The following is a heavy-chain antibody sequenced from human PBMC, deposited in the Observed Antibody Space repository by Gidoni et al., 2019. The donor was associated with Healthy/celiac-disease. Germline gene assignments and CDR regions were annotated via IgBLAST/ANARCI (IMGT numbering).Heavy chain of an antibody. V-gene: IGHV3-30*18. CDR1: GVTFRSYG. D-gene: IGHD5-18*01. J-gene: IGHJ4*02. Sequence: QVQLVESGGGVVQPGRSLRRPWAAAGVTFRSYGMHWVRQAPGKGLEWVAVISFDGSNKYYADSVKGRFTISRDNSKNTLYLQMNSLRAEDTAVYYCAKDSALLAMAHNRPDYWGQGTLVTVSS. CDR3: AKDSALLAMAHNRPDY. CDR2: ISFDGSNK.